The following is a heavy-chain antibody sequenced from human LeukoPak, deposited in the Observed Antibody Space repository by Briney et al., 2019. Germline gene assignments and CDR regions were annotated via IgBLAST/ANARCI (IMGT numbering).Heavy chain of an antibody. Sequence: GALRLSCAASGFTFSSYEMNWVRQAPGKVLEWVSYISSSGSTIYYADSVKGRFTISRDNAKNSLYLQMNSLRAEDTAVYYCARDSSSWYTVGYYGMDVWGQGTTVTVSS. CDR1: GFTFSSYE. J-gene: IGHJ6*02. V-gene: IGHV3-48*03. D-gene: IGHD6-13*01. CDR3: ARDSSSWYTVGYYGMDV. CDR2: ISSSGSTI.